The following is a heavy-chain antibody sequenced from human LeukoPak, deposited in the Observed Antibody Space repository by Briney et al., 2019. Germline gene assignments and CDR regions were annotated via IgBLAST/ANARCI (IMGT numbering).Heavy chain of an antibody. Sequence: SETLSLTCTVSGGSISSSSYYWGWIRQPPGKGLEWIGGIYYSGSTYYNPSLKSRVTISVDTSKNQFSLKLSSVTAADTTVYYCARTLSSSGWSDWFDPWGQGTLVTVSS. D-gene: IGHD6-19*01. CDR3: ARTLSSSGWSDWFDP. V-gene: IGHV4-39*01. CDR2: IYYSGST. J-gene: IGHJ5*02. CDR1: GGSISSSSYY.